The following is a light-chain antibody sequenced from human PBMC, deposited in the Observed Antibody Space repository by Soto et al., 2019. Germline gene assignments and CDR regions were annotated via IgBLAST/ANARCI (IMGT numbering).Light chain of an antibody. Sequence: DIVMTQSPLSLPVTPGEPASISCRSSQSLLHSNGYNYLDWYLQKPGQSPQLLIYLGSNRAAGVVDTFSSSGPGKVFKLKISRVEAEDVGVYYYMQALQTPPAFGEVTSLVIK. J-gene: IGKJ5*01. V-gene: IGKV2-28*01. CDR1: QSLLHSNGYNY. CDR3: MQALQTPPA. CDR2: LGS.